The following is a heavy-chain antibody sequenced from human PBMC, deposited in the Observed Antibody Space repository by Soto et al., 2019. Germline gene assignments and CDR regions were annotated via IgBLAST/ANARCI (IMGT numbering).Heavy chain of an antibody. CDR2: IFPGDSDT. CDR3: VRPNFGALTHVDI. D-gene: IGHD3-16*01. J-gene: IGHJ4*02. Sequence: GESLKISCKAIGYTFTNYWIGWVRQTPGKGLEWMGIIFPGDSDTRYNPSFEGQVTVSADESISAAYLQWNTLEASDTAMYYCVRPNFGALTHVDIWGQGTLVTVFS. V-gene: IGHV5-51*01. CDR1: GYTFTNYW.